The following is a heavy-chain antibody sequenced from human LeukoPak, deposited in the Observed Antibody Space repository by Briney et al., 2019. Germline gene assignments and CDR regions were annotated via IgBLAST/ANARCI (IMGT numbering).Heavy chain of an antibody. CDR3: ARDGQDGYVWDS. CDR2: ISYDGSNK. CDR1: GFTFSSYA. D-gene: IGHD3-16*01. Sequence: TGGSLRLSCAASGFTFSSYAMHWVRQAPGKGLEWVAVISYDGSNKYYADSVKGRFTISRDNSKNTLYLQMNSLRAEDTAVYYCARDGQDGYVWDSWGQGTLVTVSS. J-gene: IGHJ4*02. V-gene: IGHV3-30-3*01.